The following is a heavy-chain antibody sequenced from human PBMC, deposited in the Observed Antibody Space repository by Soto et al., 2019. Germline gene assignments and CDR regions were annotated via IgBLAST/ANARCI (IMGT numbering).Heavy chain of an antibody. CDR2: IIPLFDAT. V-gene: IGHV1-69*06. J-gene: IGHJ4*02. CDR3: ARDRSSSWYNGTFYFDS. Sequence: QVQLVQSGAEVRKPGSSVKVSCKASGGTFTTYDISWVRQAPGQGLEWMGGIIPLFDATKYAQKFQGRVTITADKSTGTAYMELSSLRSEDTAMYYGARDRSSSWYNGTFYFDSWGQGTLVNVSS. CDR1: GGTFTTYD. D-gene: IGHD6-19*01.